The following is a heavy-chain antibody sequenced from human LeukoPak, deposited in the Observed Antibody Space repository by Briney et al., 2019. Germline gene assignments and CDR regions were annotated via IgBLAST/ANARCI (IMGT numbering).Heavy chain of an antibody. J-gene: IGHJ6*02. CDR3: ARDDWNDVMNYYGMDV. Sequence: GGSLRLSRAASGFTFSSYEMNWVRQAPGKGLDWVSYISSSGRTIYYADSVKGRFTISRDNAKNPLYLQMNSLRAEDAAVYYCARDDWNDVMNYYGMDVWGQGTTVTVSS. D-gene: IGHD1-1*01. CDR2: ISSSGRTI. CDR1: GFTFSSYE. V-gene: IGHV3-48*03.